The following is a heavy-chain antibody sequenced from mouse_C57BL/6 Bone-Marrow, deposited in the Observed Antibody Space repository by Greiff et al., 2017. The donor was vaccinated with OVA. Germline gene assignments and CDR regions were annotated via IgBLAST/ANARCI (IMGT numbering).Heavy chain of an antibody. V-gene: IGHV5-9-1*02. J-gene: IGHJ3*01. CDR1: GFTFSSYA. CDR3: TRDQGSAWFAY. Sequence: EVQRVESGAGLVKPGGSLKLSCAASGFTFSSYAMSWVRQTPEKRLEWVAYISSGGDYIYYADTVKGRFTISRDNARNTLYLQMSSLKSEDTAMYYCTRDQGSAWFAYWGQGTLVTVSA. CDR2: ISSGGDYI.